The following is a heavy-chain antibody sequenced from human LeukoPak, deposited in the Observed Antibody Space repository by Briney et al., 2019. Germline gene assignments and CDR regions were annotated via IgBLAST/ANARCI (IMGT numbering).Heavy chain of an antibody. V-gene: IGHV3-48*03. J-gene: IGHJ4*02. Sequence: QPGGSLRLSCAASGFTFSSYDMNWVRQAPGKGLEWVSYISSSGSTIYYADSVKGRFTISRDNAKNSLYLQMNSLRAEDTAVYYCAREDTAMGPFDYWGQGTLVTVSS. D-gene: IGHD5-18*01. CDR2: ISSSGSTI. CDR1: GFTFSSYD. CDR3: AREDTAMGPFDY.